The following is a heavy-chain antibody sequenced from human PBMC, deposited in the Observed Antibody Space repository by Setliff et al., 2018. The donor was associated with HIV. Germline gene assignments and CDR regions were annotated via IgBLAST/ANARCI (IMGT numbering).Heavy chain of an antibody. CDR2: MNRDGSEK. Sequence: PGGSLRLSCAASGFTFSSSWMTWVRQAPGRGLEYVAGMNRDGSEKGYADSVKGRFSISRDNAKNSLYLQMSSLRTEDTAVYFCARDPAFGAFDIWGQGTMVTVSS. J-gene: IGHJ3*02. CDR3: ARDPAFGAFDI. CDR1: GFTFSSSW. D-gene: IGHD3-10*01. V-gene: IGHV3-7*04.